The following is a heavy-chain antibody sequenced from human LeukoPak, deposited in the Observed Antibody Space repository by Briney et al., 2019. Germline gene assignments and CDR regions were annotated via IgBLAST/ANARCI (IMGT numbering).Heavy chain of an antibody. J-gene: IGHJ5*02. CDR1: GFTFSTYG. V-gene: IGHV3-30*03. Sequence: TGGSLRLSCAASGFTFSTYGIHWVRQAPGKGLEWVAVISNDGSNKLYTDSVKGRFTISRDNSKNTLYLQMNSLRAEDTAVYYCARSDVDMAAWGQGTLVTVSS. CDR3: ARSDVDMAA. CDR2: ISNDGSNK. D-gene: IGHD5-12*01.